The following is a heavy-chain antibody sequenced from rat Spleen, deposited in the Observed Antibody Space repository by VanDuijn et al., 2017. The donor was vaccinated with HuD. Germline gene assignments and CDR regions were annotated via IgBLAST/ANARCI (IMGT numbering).Heavy chain of an antibody. V-gene: IGHV5-29*01. J-gene: IGHJ2*01. CDR2: ISYDGSST. CDR3: ARRSTGSSFDY. Sequence: EVQLVESDGGLVQPGRSLKLSCAASGFTFSDYYMAWVRQAPTTGLEWVATISYDGSSTYYRDSVKGRFTISRDNAKSTLYLQMDSLRSEDTATYYCARRSTGSSFDYWGQGVMVTVSS. D-gene: IGHD5-1*01. CDR1: GFTFSDYY.